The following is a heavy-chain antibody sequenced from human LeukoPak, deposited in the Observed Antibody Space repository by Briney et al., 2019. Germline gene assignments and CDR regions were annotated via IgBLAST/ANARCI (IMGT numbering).Heavy chain of an antibody. V-gene: IGHV3-30*18. J-gene: IGHJ4*02. CDR2: ISYDGSNK. D-gene: IGHD5-18*01. Sequence: GGSLRLSCAASGFTFSSYAVHWVRQAPGKGLEWVAVISYDGSNKYYADSVKGRFTISRDNSKNTLYLQMNSLRAEDTAVYYCAKDGRGYSYGSYFDYWGQGTLVTVSS. CDR1: GFTFSSYA. CDR3: AKDGRGYSYGSYFDY.